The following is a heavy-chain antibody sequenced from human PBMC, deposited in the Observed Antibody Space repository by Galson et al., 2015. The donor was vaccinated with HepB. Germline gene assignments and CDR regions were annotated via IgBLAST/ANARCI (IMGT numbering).Heavy chain of an antibody. D-gene: IGHD6-13*01. CDR3: ARRHRQGNSWLGY. CDR2: IYPGDSDT. CDR1: GYNFTNYW. J-gene: IGHJ4*02. V-gene: IGHV5-51*01. Sequence: QSGAEVKKPGESLKISCQGSGYNFTNYWVAWVRQMPGKGLEWMGVIYPGDSDTRYSPSFQGQVTISADKSINTAYLQWSNLKASDTAMYYCARRHRQGNSWLGYWGQGTLVTVSS.